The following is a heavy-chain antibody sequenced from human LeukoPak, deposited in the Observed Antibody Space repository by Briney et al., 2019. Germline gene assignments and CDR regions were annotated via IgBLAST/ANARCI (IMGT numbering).Heavy chain of an antibody. CDR2: INPNSGGT. D-gene: IGHD3-10*01. J-gene: IGHJ4*02. V-gene: IGHV1-2*06. CDR1: GYTFTGYY. CDR3: ARVSGSYYYGSGSYYKFDY. Sequence: GASVKVSCKASGYTFTGYYMHWVRQAPGQGLEWIGRINPNSGGTNYAQKFQGRVTMTRDTSISTAYMELSRLRSGDTAVYYCARVSGSYYYGSGSYYKFDYWGQGTLVTVSS.